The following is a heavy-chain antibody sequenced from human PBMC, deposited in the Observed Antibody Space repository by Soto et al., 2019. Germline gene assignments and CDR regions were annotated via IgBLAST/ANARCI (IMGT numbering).Heavy chain of an antibody. V-gene: IGHV3-21*04. CDR2: ISSSSSYI. CDR1: GFTFSSYS. CDR3: ARDGKGTAMARGYYYYYGMDV. D-gene: IGHD5-18*01. Sequence: AGGSLRLSCAASGFTFSSYSMNWVRQAPGKGLEWVSSISSSSSYIYYADSVKGRFTISRDNAKNSLYLQMNSLRAEDTAVYYCARDGKGTAMARGYYYYYGMDVWGQGTTVTVSS. J-gene: IGHJ6*02.